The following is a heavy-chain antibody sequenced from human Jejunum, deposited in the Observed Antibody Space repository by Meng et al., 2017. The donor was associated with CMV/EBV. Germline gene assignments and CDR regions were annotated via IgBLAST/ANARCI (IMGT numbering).Heavy chain of an antibody. CDR1: FSVSTFW. J-gene: IGHJ5*02. V-gene: IGHV3-7*01. CDR2: IKQDGREK. Sequence: FSVSTFWMGGVRQAPGKGLEWLANIKQDGREKYYVDSVRGRFIISRDNAHNSLYLEMNSLRADDSGLYYCSRQGILIPSATNWFDPWGQGTLVTVSS. CDR3: SRQGILIPSATNWFDP. D-gene: IGHD2-2*01.